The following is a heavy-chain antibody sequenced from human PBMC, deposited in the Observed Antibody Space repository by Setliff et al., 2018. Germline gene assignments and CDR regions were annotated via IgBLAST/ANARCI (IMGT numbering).Heavy chain of an antibody. CDR3: ARDLGYCSTNSCHGDWFDP. J-gene: IGHJ5*02. V-gene: IGHV7-4-1*02. CDR2: INTNTGNQ. D-gene: IGHD2-2*01. CDR1: GYTFTTYA. Sequence: GASVKVSCKASGYTFTTYAINWVRQAPGQGLEWMGGINTNTGNQTYAQNFTGRFVFSLDTFVSTAYLQISSLKAEDTAVYYCARDLGYCSTNSCHGDWFDPWGQGTLVTVSS.